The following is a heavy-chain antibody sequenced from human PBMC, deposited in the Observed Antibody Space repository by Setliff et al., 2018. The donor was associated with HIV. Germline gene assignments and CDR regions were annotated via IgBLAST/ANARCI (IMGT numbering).Heavy chain of an antibody. V-gene: IGHV4-39*01. CDR1: DGSITTDNYF. CDR2: IYYTGNT. J-gene: IGHJ5*02. D-gene: IGHD3-22*01. CDR3: ARHEGYLYDGRRYVGRFDP. Sequence: PSETLSLTCTVSDGSITTDNYFWGWIRQPPGKGLEWIGSIYYTGNTYSNSSLKSRVSMSVDTSKKQISLMLHSVTAADTDVYYCARHEGYLYDGRRYVGRFDPWGQGTLVTVSS.